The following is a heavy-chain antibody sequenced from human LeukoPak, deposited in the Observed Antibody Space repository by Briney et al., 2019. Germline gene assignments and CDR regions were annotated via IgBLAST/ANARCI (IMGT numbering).Heavy chain of an antibody. V-gene: IGHV1-8*01. Sequence: ASVKVSCKASGYTFTSYDINWARQATGQGLEWMGWMNPNSGNTGYAQKFQGRVTMTRNTSISTAYMELSSLRSEDTAVYYCARVPSSYYDFWSGYPYYYYYYGMDVWGQGTTVTVSS. CDR2: MNPNSGNT. J-gene: IGHJ6*02. D-gene: IGHD3-3*01. CDR3: ARVPSSYYDFWSGYPYYYYYYGMDV. CDR1: GYTFTSYD.